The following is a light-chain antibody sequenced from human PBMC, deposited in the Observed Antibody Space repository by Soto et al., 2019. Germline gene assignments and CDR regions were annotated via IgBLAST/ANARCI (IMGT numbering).Light chain of an antibody. CDR3: QQHSNYLLT. J-gene: IGKJ4*01. Sequence: DIQMTQSPSTLSASVGDRVTITCRASQSISSWLAWYQQKPGKAPKLLIYKASSLESGVPSRFSGSVSGTEFTLTRSSLQPEDFATYSCQQHSNYLLTLGGGTKVELK. CDR2: KAS. V-gene: IGKV1-5*03. CDR1: QSISSW.